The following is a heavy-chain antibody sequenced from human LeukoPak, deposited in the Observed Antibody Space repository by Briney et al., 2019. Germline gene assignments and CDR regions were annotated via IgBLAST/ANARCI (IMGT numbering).Heavy chain of an antibody. CDR3: ARAWGVGYCSGGNCYGGFDY. V-gene: IGHV3-74*01. D-gene: IGHD2-15*01. J-gene: IGHJ4*02. Sequence: GGSLRLSCAASGFTFSSYWMHWVRQAPGKGLVWVSRINSDGSSTSYADSVKGRFTISRDNAKNTLYLQMNSLRAEDTAVYYCARAWGVGYCSGGNCYGGFDYWGQGTLVTVSS. CDR1: GFTFSSYW. CDR2: INSDGSST.